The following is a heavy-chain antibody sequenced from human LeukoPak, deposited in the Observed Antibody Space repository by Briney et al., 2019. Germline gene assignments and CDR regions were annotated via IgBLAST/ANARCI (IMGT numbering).Heavy chain of an antibody. Sequence: SETLSLTCTVSGGSISSYYWSWIRQPPGKGLEWIGYIYYSGSTNYNPSLKSRVTISVDTSKNQFALKLSSVTAADTAVYYCSSSGWSDAFDIWGQGTMVTASS. D-gene: IGHD6-19*01. CDR2: IYYSGST. J-gene: IGHJ3*02. V-gene: IGHV4-59*01. CDR1: GGSISSYY. CDR3: SSSGWSDAFDI.